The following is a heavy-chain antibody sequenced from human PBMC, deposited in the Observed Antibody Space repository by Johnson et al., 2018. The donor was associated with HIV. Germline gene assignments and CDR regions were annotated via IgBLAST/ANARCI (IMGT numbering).Heavy chain of an antibody. Sequence: VQLVESGGGLIQPGGSLRLSCAAFGFAVSSNYMSWVRQAPGKGLEWVSVIYSGGSTYYADSVKGRFSISRDNSKNTLYLQMNSLRAEDTAVYYCARDAGVDDAFDIWGQGTMVTVSS. D-gene: IGHD3-3*01. V-gene: IGHV3-66*01. CDR2: IYSGGST. CDR3: ARDAGVDDAFDI. J-gene: IGHJ3*02. CDR1: GFAVSSNY.